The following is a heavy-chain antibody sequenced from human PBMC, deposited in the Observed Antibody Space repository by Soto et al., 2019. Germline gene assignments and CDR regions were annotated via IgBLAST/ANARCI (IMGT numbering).Heavy chain of an antibody. CDR2: ISSSSSTI. V-gene: IGHV3-48*02. Sequence: APGKGLEWVSYISSSSSTIYYADSVKGRFTISRDNAKNSLYLQMNSLRDEDTAVYYCARQAPTALDIWCQGTMVTVSS. CDR3: ARQAPTALDI. J-gene: IGHJ3*02.